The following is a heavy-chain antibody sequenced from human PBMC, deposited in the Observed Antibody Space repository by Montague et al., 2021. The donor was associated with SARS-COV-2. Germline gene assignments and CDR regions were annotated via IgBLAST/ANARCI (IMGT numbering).Heavy chain of an antibody. V-gene: IGHV3-33*01. J-gene: IGHJ4*02. CDR1: GFTFSSYG. D-gene: IGHD3-10*01. CDR3: ARDLRFGELYPDFDY. CDR2: IWYDGSNR. Sequence: SLRLSCPASGFTFSSYGMHWVRQAPGKGLEWVAVIWYDGSNRYYADSVKGRFTVSRDNSKNTLYLQMNSLRAEDTAVYYCARDLRFGELYPDFDYWGQGTLVTVSS.